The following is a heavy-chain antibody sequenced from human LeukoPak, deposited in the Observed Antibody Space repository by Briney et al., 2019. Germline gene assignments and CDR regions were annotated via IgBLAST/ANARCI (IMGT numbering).Heavy chain of an antibody. CDR3: ARVVVMDWFDP. CDR2: INHSGST. V-gene: IGHV4-34*01. J-gene: IGHJ5*02. D-gene: IGHD3-22*01. Sequence: SETLSLTCAVYGGSFSGYYWSWIRQPPGKGLEWIGEINHSGSTNYNPSLKSRVTISVDTSKNQFSLKLSSVTAADTAAYYCARVVVMDWFDPWGQGTLVTVSS. CDR1: GGSFSGYY.